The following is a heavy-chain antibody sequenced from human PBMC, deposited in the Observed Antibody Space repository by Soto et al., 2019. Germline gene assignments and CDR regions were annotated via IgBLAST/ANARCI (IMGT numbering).Heavy chain of an antibody. CDR2: IWYDGSNK. CDR1: GFTFSSYG. J-gene: IGHJ6*02. Sequence: GVSLRLSCVASGFTFSSYGMHWVRQAPGKGLEWVAVIWYDGSNKYYADSVKGRFTISRDNSKNTLYLQMNSLRAEDTAVYYCAREDYGMDVWGQGTTVTVSS. CDR3: AREDYGMDV. V-gene: IGHV3-33*01.